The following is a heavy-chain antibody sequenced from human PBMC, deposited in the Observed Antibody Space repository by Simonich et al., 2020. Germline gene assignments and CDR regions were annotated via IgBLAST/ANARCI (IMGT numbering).Heavy chain of an antibody. J-gene: IGHJ4*02. D-gene: IGHD6-13*01. CDR3: ARATRIAAAGYFDY. CDR1: GYSISSGYY. V-gene: IGHV4-38-2*01. Sequence: QVQLQESGPGLVKPSETLSLTCAVSGYSISSGYYWGWIRQPPGKGLEWIGSIYHCGSTYYNPSLKRRVTISVDTSKNQFSLKLSSVTAADTAVYYCARATRIAAAGYFDYWGQGTLVTVSS. CDR2: IYHCGST.